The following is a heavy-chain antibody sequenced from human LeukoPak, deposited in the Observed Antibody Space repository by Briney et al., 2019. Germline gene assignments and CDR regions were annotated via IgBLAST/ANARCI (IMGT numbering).Heavy chain of an antibody. CDR3: ARDRATGNYAFDI. Sequence: SETLSLTCTVSGGSVSSYYWSWIRQPAGKGLEWIGRIYTSGSTNYNPSLKSRVTMSVDTSKNQVSLKLSSVTAADTAVYYCARDRATGNYAFDIWGQGTMVTVSS. D-gene: IGHD1-26*01. CDR1: GGSVSSYY. CDR2: IYTSGST. V-gene: IGHV4-4*07. J-gene: IGHJ3*02.